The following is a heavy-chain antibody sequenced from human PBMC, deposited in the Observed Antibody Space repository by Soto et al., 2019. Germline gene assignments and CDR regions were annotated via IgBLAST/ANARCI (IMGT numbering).Heavy chain of an antibody. CDR2: ISGSNNYI. V-gene: IGHV3-21*01. Sequence: PGGSLRLSCAASGFTFNTYSMNWVRQAPGKGLEWVSCISGSNNYIYYADSVKGRFTISRDNAKNSLYLQLNSLRAEDTAVYYCVRAPNYIYVSDAFDMWGQGTMVTVS. D-gene: IGHD5-18*01. CDR1: GFTFNTYS. CDR3: VRAPNYIYVSDAFDM. J-gene: IGHJ3*02.